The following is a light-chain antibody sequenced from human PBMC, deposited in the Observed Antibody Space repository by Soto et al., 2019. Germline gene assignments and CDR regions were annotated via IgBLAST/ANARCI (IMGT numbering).Light chain of an antibody. J-gene: IGKJ3*01. V-gene: IGKV1-5*03. CDR1: QNINDW. Sequence: DIQMTQSPSTLSASVGARVTITCRASQNINDWLAWYQQKPGKAPRLLIYKASTLESGVPSRFSGSGFGTEFTLTISSLQPDDFTTYYCQQYNTYSFTFGPGAKVDIQ. CDR3: QQYNTYSFT. CDR2: KAS.